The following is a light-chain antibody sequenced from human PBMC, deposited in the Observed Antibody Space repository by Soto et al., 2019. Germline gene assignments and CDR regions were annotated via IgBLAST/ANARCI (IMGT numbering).Light chain of an antibody. V-gene: IGLV2-14*01. CDR1: SGDFDAYNS. Sequence: QSALTQPASVSGSPGQSITISCTGTSGDFDAYNSVSWYQQHPGKAPKLLIYEVSSRPSGVSNRFSGSKSGNTASLTISGLQAEDEADYYCNLRTLNNRFFGTGTKLTVL. J-gene: IGLJ1*01. CDR2: EVS. CDR3: NLRTLNNRF.